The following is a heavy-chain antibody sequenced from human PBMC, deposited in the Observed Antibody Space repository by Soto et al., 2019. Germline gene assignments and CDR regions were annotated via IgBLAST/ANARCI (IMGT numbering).Heavy chain of an antibody. J-gene: IGHJ6*02. CDR3: ARVPLLEPPYYYYYGMDV. V-gene: IGHV1-69*01. Sequence: QVQLVQSGAEVKKPGSSVKVSCKASGGTFSSYAISWVRQAPGQGLEWMGGIIPIFGTANYAQKFQGRVTITADESTRTAYMELSSLRSEDTAVYYCARVPLLEPPYYYYYGMDVWGQGTTVTVSS. CDR1: GGTFSSYA. D-gene: IGHD2-21*02. CDR2: IIPIFGTA.